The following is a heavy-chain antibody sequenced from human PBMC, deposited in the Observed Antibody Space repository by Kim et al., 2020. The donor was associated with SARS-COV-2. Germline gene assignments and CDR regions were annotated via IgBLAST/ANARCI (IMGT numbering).Heavy chain of an antibody. V-gene: IGHV4-34*01. Sequence: SETLSLTCAVYSGSFSGYYWSWIRQPPGEGLQWIGDINHSGSTNYNPSLKSRVTISVDTSKNQSSLKLNSVTAADTAIYYCARGRVSGSGSYYWGQGSLVTVSS. CDR3: ARGRVSGSGSYY. D-gene: IGHD3-10*01. J-gene: IGHJ4*02. CDR2: INHSGST. CDR1: SGSFSGYY.